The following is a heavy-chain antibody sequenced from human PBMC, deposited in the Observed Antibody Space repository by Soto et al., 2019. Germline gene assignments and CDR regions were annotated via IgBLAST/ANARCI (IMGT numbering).Heavy chain of an antibody. D-gene: IGHD1-1*01. J-gene: IGHJ5*01. CDR1: GFTYSDFA. CDR3: GTTPPPHVRNWSDY. V-gene: IGHV3-23*01. CDR2: ISGNGENS. Sequence: GWSLRLSCASSGFTYSDFAMTWVRQAPGKGLEWVATISGNGENSYYADSVKGRCTISRDNSEYTVALLITSLRVGDTAVYYCGTTPPPHVRNWSDYWGQGALVAVYS.